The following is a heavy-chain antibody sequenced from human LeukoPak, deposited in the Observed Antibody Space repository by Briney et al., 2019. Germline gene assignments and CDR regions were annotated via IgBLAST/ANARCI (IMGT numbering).Heavy chain of an antibody. CDR2: ISAYNGNT. V-gene: IGHV1-18*01. CDR1: GYTFTSYG. CDR3: ASQIYGDSGGNRFDR. J-gene: IGHJ5*02. Sequence: ASVKVSCKASGYTFTSYGISWVRQAPGRGLEWMGWISAYNGNTNYAQKLQGRVTMTTDTSTSTAYMELRSLRSDDTAVYYCASQIYGDSGGNRFDRWGQGTLVTVSS. D-gene: IGHD4-17*01.